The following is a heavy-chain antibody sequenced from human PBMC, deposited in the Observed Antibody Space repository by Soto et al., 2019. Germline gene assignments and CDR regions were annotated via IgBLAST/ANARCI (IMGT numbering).Heavy chain of an antibody. CDR3: AREDSIIIPAVSDF. CDR2: ISKSDYT. CDR1: GFAFNNYG. D-gene: IGHD2-2*01. V-gene: IGHV3-21*01. Sequence: GGSLRLSCTVSGFAFNNYGINWVRQAPGKGLEWVSSISKSDYTYYSDSVTGRFTISRDNAKNSVSLQMNTLRVEDTAVYYCAREDSIIIPAVSDFWGQGTLVTVSS. J-gene: IGHJ4*02.